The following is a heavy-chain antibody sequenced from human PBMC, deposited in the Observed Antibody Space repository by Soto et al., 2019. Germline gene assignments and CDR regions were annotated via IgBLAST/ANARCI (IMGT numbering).Heavy chain of an antibody. CDR1: GFTFSSYA. CDR3: ARVVYDSSGYPIDY. D-gene: IGHD3-22*01. V-gene: IGHV3-30-3*01. Sequence: PGGSLRLSCAASGFTFSSYAMHWVRQAPGKGLEWVAVISYDGSNKYYADSVKGRFTISRDNSKNTLYLQMNSLRAEDTAVYYCARVVYDSSGYPIDYWGQGTLVTVSS. CDR2: ISYDGSNK. J-gene: IGHJ4*02.